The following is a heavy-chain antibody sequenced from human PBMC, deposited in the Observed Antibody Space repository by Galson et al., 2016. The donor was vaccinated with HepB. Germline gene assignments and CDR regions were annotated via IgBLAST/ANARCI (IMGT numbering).Heavy chain of an antibody. J-gene: IGHJ3*02. CDR3: ATGYCSGGSCYSGAFHI. D-gene: IGHD2-15*01. CDR2: INHTGGT. CDR1: GGSLSAYY. Sequence: SETLSLTCTVNGGSLSAYYWHWIRQPPGKGLEWIGEINHTGGTDYTPSLKSRVSISIDTSKNQFSLNLNSVTAADTAVYFCATGYCSGGSCYSGAFHIWGQGTMVTVSA. V-gene: IGHV4-34*01.